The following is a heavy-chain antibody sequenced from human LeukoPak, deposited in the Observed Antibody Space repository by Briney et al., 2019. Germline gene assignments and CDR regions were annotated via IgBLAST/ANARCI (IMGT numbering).Heavy chain of an antibody. J-gene: IGHJ4*02. CDR3: ARGGETYYDILTGYYRTRGIDY. CDR2: IYTSGST. Sequence: PSETLSLTCTVSGGSISSGSYYWSWIRQPAGKGLEWIARIYTSGSTNYNPSLKSRVTISVDTSKNQFSLKLSSVTAADTAVYYCARGGETYYDILTGYYRTRGIDYWGQGTLVTVSS. D-gene: IGHD3-9*01. V-gene: IGHV4-61*02. CDR1: GGSISSGSYY.